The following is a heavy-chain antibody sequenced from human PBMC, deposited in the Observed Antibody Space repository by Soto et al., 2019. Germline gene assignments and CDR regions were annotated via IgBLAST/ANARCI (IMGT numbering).Heavy chain of an antibody. CDR1: GFTFSSYG. CDR2: IWDDGGRK. CDR3: AKEYGDGAASFLDNDAFDI. V-gene: IGHV3-33*06. J-gene: IGHJ3*02. D-gene: IGHD4-17*01. Sequence: GGSLRLSCAASGFTFSSYGMHWVRQAPGKGLEWVAVIWDDGGRKYYADSVKGRFTISRDNSKNTLYLQMNSLRAEDTAVYYCAKEYGDGAASFLDNDAFDIWGQGTTVTVSS.